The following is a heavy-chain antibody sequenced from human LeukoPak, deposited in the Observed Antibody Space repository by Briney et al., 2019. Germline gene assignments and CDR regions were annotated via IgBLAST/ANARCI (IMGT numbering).Heavy chain of an antibody. Sequence: SETLSLTCTVSGGSINNYYWSWIRQPPGKGLEWIGYIYYRGSTNYNPSLKSRVTFSVDPSKNQFSLKLTSVTAADTAVYYCARGGDYGDLRYFDYWGQGTLVTVSS. J-gene: IGHJ4*02. V-gene: IGHV4-59*01. CDR3: ARGGDYGDLRYFDY. D-gene: IGHD4-17*01. CDR2: IYYRGST. CDR1: GGSINNYY.